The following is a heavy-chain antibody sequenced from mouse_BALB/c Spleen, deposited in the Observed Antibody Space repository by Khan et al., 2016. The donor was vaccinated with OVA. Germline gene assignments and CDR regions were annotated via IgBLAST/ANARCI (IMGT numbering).Heavy chain of an antibody. J-gene: IGHJ2*01. CDR1: GYTFTSYW. CDR2: INPTSGYT. CDR3: ARDRIDY. V-gene: IGHV1-7*01. Sequence: VELVESGAELAKPGASVKMSCTASGYTFTSYWMHWIKQRPGQGLEWIGYINPTSGYTDYNQTFKDKATLTADKSSSTAYMQLSSLTSDDSAVYYCARDRIDYWGQGTALTVSS.